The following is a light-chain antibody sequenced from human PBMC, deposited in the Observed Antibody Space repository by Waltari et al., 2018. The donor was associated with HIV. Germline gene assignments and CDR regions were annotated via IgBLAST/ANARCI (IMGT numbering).Light chain of an antibody. J-gene: IGLJ1*01. CDR3: AAWDDSLHGYV. V-gene: IGLV1-44*01. CDR2: NNN. Sequence: QSVLTQPPSASGTPGQRVTISCSGSSSNIGSNPINWYRQLPGTAPKLLIYNNNQWPSGVPDRFSGSKSGTSASLAISGRQSEDEADYYCAAWDDSLHGYVFGTGTKVTVV. CDR1: SSNIGSNP.